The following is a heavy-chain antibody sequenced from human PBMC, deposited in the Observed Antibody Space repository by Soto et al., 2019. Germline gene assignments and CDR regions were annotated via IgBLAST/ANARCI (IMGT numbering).Heavy chain of an antibody. D-gene: IGHD1-20*01. V-gene: IGHV3-11*01. Sequence: GGSLRLSCAASGFTFSDYYMSWIRQAPGKGLEWVSYISSSGSTIYYADSVKGRFTISRDNAKNSLYLQMNSLRAEDTAVYCCARDVNWNYYMDVWGKGTTVTVSS. CDR3: ARDVNWNYYMDV. CDR2: ISSSGSTI. CDR1: GFTFSDYY. J-gene: IGHJ6*03.